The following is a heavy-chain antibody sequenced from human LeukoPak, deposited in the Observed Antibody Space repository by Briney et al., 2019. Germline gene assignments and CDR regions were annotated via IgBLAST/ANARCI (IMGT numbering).Heavy chain of an antibody. CDR3: TRGHWGLQS. CDR2: IHHSGNS. V-gene: IGHV4-59*02. CDR1: GASVTDYY. Sequence: SETLSLTCTVSGASVTDYYWSWIRQSPGKGLEWISYIHHSGNSDYNPTLRSRVTTSLDTSKNQFSLNLISVTAADTAVYYCTRGHWGLQSWSQGTLVTVSS. D-gene: IGHD7-27*01. J-gene: IGHJ5*02.